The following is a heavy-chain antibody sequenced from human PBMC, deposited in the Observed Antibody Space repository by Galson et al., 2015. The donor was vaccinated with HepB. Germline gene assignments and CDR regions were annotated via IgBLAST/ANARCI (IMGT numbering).Heavy chain of an antibody. J-gene: IGHJ4*02. CDR1: ELILSNYW. Sequence: SLRLSCAASELILSNYWMSWVRQAPGKGLEWVANIKQDGSKKYYVDSVKGRFTISRDNAKHSLYLQMNSLRAEDTAIYYCAREHVALVGHFDWWGQGTLVTVSS. D-gene: IGHD2-8*02. V-gene: IGHV3-7*01. CDR3: AREHVALVGHFDW. CDR2: IKQDGSKK.